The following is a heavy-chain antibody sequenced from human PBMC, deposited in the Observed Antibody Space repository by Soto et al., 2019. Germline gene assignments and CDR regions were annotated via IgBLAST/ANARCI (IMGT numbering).Heavy chain of an antibody. D-gene: IGHD1-20*01. CDR2: IWFDGRNE. V-gene: IGHV3-33*01. CDR1: GFTFSSSG. Sequence: QVKLVESGGGVVQPGRSLRLSCEASGFTFSSSGMHWVRQAPGKGLEWVAAIWFDGRNEYYADSVKGRFTISRDNSENTLYLQMKNLRAEDTAVYYCARDKGISPGTVYYYYGLDVWGQGTTVTVSS. J-gene: IGHJ6*02. CDR3: ARDKGISPGTVYYYYGLDV.